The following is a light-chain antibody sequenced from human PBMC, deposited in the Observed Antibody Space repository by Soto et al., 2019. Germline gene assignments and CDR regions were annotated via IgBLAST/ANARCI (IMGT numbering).Light chain of an antibody. CDR2: LEGSGSY. Sequence: QSVLTQSSSASASLGSSVKLTCTLSSGHSSYIIAWHQQQPGKAPRYLMKLEGSGSYNKGSGVPDRFSGSSSGADRYLTISILQFEDEADYYCETWDGNTRVFGGGTKLTVL. CDR1: SGHSSYI. CDR3: ETWDGNTRV. V-gene: IGLV4-60*02. J-gene: IGLJ2*01.